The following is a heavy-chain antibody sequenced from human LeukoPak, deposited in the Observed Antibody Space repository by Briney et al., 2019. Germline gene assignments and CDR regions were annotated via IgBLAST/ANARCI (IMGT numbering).Heavy chain of an antibody. CDR3: TTHPPSRQGCSGGSCMWGFDY. J-gene: IGHJ4*02. D-gene: IGHD2-15*01. V-gene: IGHV3-15*01. CDR2: IKSKTDGGTT. Sequence: PGGSLRLSCAASGFTFSSYSMNWVRQAPGKGLEWVGRIKSKTDGGTTDYAAPVKGRFTISRDDSKNTLYLQMNSLKTEDTAVYYCTTHPPSRQGCSGGSCMWGFDYWGQGTLVTVSS. CDR1: GFTFSSYS.